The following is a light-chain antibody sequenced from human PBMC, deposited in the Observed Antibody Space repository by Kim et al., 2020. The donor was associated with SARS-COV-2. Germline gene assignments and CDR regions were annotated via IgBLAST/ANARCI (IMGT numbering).Light chain of an antibody. Sequence: DIQMTQSPSSLSASVGDRVTITCQASQDISNSLNWYQQKPGKAPKLLIYDASNLETGVPSRFSGSGSGTDFTFTISSLQPEDIATYYCQQCDNLPYTFGQGTELEI. CDR1: QDISNS. V-gene: IGKV1-33*01. CDR2: DAS. CDR3: QQCDNLPYT. J-gene: IGKJ2*01.